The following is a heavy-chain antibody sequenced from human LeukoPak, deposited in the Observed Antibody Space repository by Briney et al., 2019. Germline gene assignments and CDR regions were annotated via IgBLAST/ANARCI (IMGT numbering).Heavy chain of an antibody. CDR3: AKGDSSRRKYYYYYMDV. CDR2: ISWNSGST. CDR1: GFTFDDYA. D-gene: IGHD6-13*01. Sequence: GGSLRLSCAASGFTFDDYAMHWVRQAPGKGLEWVSGISWNSGSTYYADSVKGRFTISRDNSKNTLYLQMNSLRAEDTAVYYCAKGDSSRRKYYYYYMDVWGKGTTVTISS. V-gene: IGHV3-23*01. J-gene: IGHJ6*03.